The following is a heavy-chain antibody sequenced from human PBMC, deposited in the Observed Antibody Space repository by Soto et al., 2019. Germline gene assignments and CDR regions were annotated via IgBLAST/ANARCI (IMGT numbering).Heavy chain of an antibody. D-gene: IGHD3-22*01. Sequence: SETLSLTCAVSGYSIRNGYYWGWIRQPPGKGLEWIGSMYHSGIAYYNPSLQSRVAISIDTSKNQFSRKLISVTAADTAVYYCARDYEYYYDNSADYSRPFDFWGQGILVTVSS. CDR2: MYHSGIA. CDR1: GYSIRNGYY. CDR3: ARDYEYYYDNSADYSRPFDF. J-gene: IGHJ4*02. V-gene: IGHV4-38-2*02.